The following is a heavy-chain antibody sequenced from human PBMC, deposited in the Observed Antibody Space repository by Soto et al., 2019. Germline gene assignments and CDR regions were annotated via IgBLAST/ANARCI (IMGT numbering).Heavy chain of an antibody. D-gene: IGHD3-22*01. V-gene: IGHV1-69*06. CDR2: IIPIFGTA. CDR1: GGTFSSYA. Sequence: VKVSCKASGGTFSSYAISWVRQAPGQGLEWMGGIIPIFGTANYAQKFQGRVTITADKSTSTAYMELSSLRSEDTAVYYCARDLTNYYDSSGYYALDYWGQGTLVTVSS. J-gene: IGHJ4*02. CDR3: ARDLTNYYDSSGYYALDY.